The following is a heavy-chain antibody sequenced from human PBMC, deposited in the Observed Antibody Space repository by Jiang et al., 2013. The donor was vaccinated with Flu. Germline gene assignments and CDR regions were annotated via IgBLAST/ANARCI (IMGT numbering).Heavy chain of an antibody. V-gene: IGHV4-39*07. CDR1: GGSISSSSYY. CDR2: IYYSGKH. D-gene: IGHD6-19*01. CDR3: ARRGSSGWYEGYFDY. J-gene: IGHJ4*02. Sequence: LTCTVSGGSISSSSYYWGWIRQPPGKGLEWIGSIYYSGKHQLQPALKSRVTISVDTSKNQFSLKLSSVTAADTAVYYCARRGSSGWYEGYFDYWGQGTLVTVSS.